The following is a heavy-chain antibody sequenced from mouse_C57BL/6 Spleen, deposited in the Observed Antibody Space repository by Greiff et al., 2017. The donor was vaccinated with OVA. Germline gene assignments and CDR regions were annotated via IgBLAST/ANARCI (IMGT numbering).Heavy chain of an antibody. V-gene: IGHV5-9*01. CDR1: GFTFSSYT. D-gene: IGHD3-2*02. CDR2: ISGGGGNT. CDR3: ARHDSSGPWFAY. Sequence: EVKLQESGGGLVKPGGSLKLSCAASGFTFSSYTMSWVRQTPEKRLEWVATISGGGGNTYYPDRVKGRFTISRDNAKNTLYLQMSSLRTEETALYYGARHDSSGPWFAYWGQGTLVTVSA. J-gene: IGHJ3*01.